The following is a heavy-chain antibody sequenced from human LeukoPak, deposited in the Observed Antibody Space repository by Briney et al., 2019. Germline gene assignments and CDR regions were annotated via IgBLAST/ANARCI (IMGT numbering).Heavy chain of an antibody. V-gene: IGHV4-59*08. CDR3: ARRLGYSDAFDI. Sequence: SETLSLTCTVSGGSISSYYWSWIRQPPGKGLEWIGYIYYSGSTNYNPSLKGRVTISVDTSKNQFSLKLSSVTAADTAVYYCARRLGYSDAFDIWGQGTMVTVSS. CDR2: IYYSGST. D-gene: IGHD5-18*01. CDR1: GGSISSYY. J-gene: IGHJ3*02.